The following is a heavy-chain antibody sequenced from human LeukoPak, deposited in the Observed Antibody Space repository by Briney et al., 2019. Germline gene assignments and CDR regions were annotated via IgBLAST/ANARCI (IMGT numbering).Heavy chain of an antibody. CDR3: ASDRDYYDSSGYLFDY. CDR2: IKQDGSEK. D-gene: IGHD3-22*01. J-gene: IGHJ4*02. V-gene: IGHV3-7*01. Sequence: GGSLRLSCAASGFTFSSYWMSWVRQAPGKGLEWVANIKQDGSEKYYVDSVKGRFTISRDDAKNSLYLQMNSLRAEDTAVYYCASDRDYYDSSGYLFDYWGQGTLVTVSS. CDR1: GFTFSSYW.